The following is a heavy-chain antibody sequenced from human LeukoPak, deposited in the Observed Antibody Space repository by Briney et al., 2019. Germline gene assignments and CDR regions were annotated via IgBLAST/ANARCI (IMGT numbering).Heavy chain of an antibody. Sequence: GGSLSLSCADSGFTFRHYPIHWVRQAPGKGPEWVAVISYDGNYKYYAESVKGRFTVSRDNSKNTVYLQMDSLRAVDTAVYYCAKGVAAGTWGTSFDFWGQGTLVTVSS. CDR3: AKGVAAGTWGTSFDF. CDR1: GFTFRHYP. D-gene: IGHD6-13*01. J-gene: IGHJ4*02. CDR2: ISYDGNYK. V-gene: IGHV3-30*01.